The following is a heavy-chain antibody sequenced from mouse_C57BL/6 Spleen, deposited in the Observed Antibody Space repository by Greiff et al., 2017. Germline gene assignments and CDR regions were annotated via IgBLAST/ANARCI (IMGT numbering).Heavy chain of an antibody. V-gene: IGHV3-6*01. Sequence: ESGPGLVKPSQSQSLTCSVTGYSITSGYYWNWIRQFPGNKLEWMGYISYDGSNNYNPSLKNRISITRDTSKNQFFLKLNSVTTEDTATYYCARDDYYGSSWDYWGQGTTLTVSS. J-gene: IGHJ2*01. CDR1: GYSITSGYY. D-gene: IGHD1-1*01. CDR2: ISYDGSN. CDR3: ARDDYYGSSWDY.